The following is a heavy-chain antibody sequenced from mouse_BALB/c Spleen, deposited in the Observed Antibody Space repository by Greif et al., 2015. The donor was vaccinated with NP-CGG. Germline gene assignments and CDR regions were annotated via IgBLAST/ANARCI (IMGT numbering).Heavy chain of an antibody. D-gene: IGHD2-4*01. CDR2: ILPGSGST. CDR1: GYTFSSYW. V-gene: IGHV1-9*01. CDR3: ARWDTMISMDY. Sequence: QVQLQQPGAELMKPGASVKISCKATGYTFSSYWIEWVKQRPGHGLEWIGEILPGSGSTNYNEKFKGKATFTADTSSNTAFMQLSSLTSEDSAVYYCARWDTMISMDYWGQGTSVTVSS. J-gene: IGHJ4*01.